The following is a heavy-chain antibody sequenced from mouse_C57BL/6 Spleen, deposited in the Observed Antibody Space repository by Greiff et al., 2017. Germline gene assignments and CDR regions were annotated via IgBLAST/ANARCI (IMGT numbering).Heavy chain of an antibody. CDR3: ARWGASYDYGGFAY. J-gene: IGHJ3*01. D-gene: IGHD2-4*01. CDR1: GYAFSSYW. V-gene: IGHV1-80*01. CDR2: IYPGDGDT. Sequence: QVQLQQSGAELVKPGASVKISCKASGYAFSSYWMNWVKQRPGKGLEWIGQIYPGDGDTNYNGKFKGKATLTADKSSSTAYMQLSSLTSEDSAVYFCARWGASYDYGGFAYWGQGTLVTVSA.